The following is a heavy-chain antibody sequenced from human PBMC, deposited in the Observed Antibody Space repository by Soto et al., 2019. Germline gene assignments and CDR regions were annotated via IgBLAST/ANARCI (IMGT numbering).Heavy chain of an antibody. D-gene: IGHD3-3*01. CDR3: AREAASGSDY. V-gene: IGHV3-48*02. CDR1: GYIFSDYS. J-gene: IGHJ4*02. CDR2: ISSSGSVK. Sequence: GGSLRLSCVGSGYIFSDYSMNWVRQAPGKGLEWVSYISSSGSVKYYADSAKGRFTVSRDNAKNSLSLQMNSLRDEDSAVYYCAREAASGSDYWGQGP.